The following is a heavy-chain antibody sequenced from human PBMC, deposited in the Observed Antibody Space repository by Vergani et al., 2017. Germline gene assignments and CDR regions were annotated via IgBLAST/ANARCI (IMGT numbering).Heavy chain of an antibody. CDR2: MNPNSGNT. V-gene: IGHV1-8*01. Sequence: QVQLVQSGAEVKKPGASVKVSCKASGYTFTSYDINWVRQATGQGLEWMGWMNPNSGNTGYAQKFQGRVTMTRNTSISTAYMELSSLRSEETAVYYCARGLYYDSSGYYLPQNWFDPWGQGTLVTVSS. D-gene: IGHD3-22*01. J-gene: IGHJ5*02. CDR1: GYTFTSYD. CDR3: ARGLYYDSSGYYLPQNWFDP.